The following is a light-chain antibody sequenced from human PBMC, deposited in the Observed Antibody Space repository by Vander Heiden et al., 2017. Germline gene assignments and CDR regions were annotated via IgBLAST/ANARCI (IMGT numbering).Light chain of an antibody. J-gene: IGKJ4*01. Sequence: DIQLTQSPSFLSASVGDRVTITCRASQGISSYLAWYQQKPGKAPKLLIYAASTLQSGVPSRFSGSGSGTEFTLTISSRQLEDFATYYCQQLNSYPPLTFGGGTKVEIK. CDR1: QGISSY. CDR3: QQLNSYPPLT. CDR2: AAS. V-gene: IGKV1-9*01.